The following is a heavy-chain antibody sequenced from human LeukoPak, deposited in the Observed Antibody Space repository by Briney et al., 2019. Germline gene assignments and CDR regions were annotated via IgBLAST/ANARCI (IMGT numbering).Heavy chain of an antibody. J-gene: IGHJ4*02. CDR3: ARQRGYSYGTQGEADY. D-gene: IGHD5-18*01. CDR1: GGTFSSYA. CDR2: IIPIFGTA. V-gene: IGHV1-69*13. Sequence: SVKVSCKASGGTFSSYAIRWVRQAPGQGLEWMGGIIPIFGTANYAQKFQGRVTITADESTSTAYMELSSLRSEDTAVYYCARQRGYSYGTQGEADYWGQGTLVTVSS.